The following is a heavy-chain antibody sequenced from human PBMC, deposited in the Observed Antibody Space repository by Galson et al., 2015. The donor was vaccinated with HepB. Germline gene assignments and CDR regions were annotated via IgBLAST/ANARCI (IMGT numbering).Heavy chain of an antibody. CDR3: VRGYSGSRRAFDI. V-gene: IGHV1-69*10. J-gene: IGHJ3*02. Sequence: SVKVSCKASGGTFTSYAFSWVRQAPGQRLEWMGGIIPTLTRANYAQKFQGRVAVTADTSTSTTYLELSSLRSDDSAVYYCVRGYSGSRRAFDIWGQGTMVTVSS. D-gene: IGHD1-26*01. CDR2: IIPTLTRA. CDR1: GGTFTSYA.